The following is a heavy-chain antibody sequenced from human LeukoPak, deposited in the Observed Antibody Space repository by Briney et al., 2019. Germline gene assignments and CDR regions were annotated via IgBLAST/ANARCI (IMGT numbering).Heavy chain of an antibody. CDR2: IYHSGST. V-gene: IGHV4-38-2*02. Sequence: SETLSLTCNVSGYSISSGYYWGWIRQPPGKGLEWIGSIYHSGSTYYNPSLKSRVTISVDTSKNQFSLKLSSVTAADTAVYYCARDGDYGSGSYYHSLFDYWGQGTLVTVSS. J-gene: IGHJ4*02. CDR1: GYSISSGYY. CDR3: ARDGDYGSGSYYHSLFDY. D-gene: IGHD3-10*01.